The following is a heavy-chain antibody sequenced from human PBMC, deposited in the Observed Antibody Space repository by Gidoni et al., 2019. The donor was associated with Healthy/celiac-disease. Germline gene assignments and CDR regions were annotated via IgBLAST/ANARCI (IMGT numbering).Heavy chain of an antibody. D-gene: IGHD3-22*01. CDR3: ARLPILYYYDRSGYTLFDY. CDR1: GGSITSSTYY. J-gene: IGHJ4*02. CDR2: IYYSGST. Sequence: QLQLQASGPGLVQPSATRPPPATVSGGSITSSTYYWGWIPQPPGKGLELIGRIYYSGSTYYNPSLKSRVTVSVDTSKNQFSLKLSSVTAADTAVDYCARLPILYYYDRSGYTLFDYWGQGTLVTVSS. V-gene: IGHV4-39*01.